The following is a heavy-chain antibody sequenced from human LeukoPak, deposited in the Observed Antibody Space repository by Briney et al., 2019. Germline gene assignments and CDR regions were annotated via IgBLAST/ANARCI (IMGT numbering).Heavy chain of an antibody. D-gene: IGHD2-8*01. V-gene: IGHV5-51*01. J-gene: IGHJ4*02. Sequence: GESLKISCESSGYSFYNYWIGWVRQMPGKGLEWMGIIWPGDSDTRYSPSFQGQVTISADKSISTAYLQWSSLKASDTAIYYCVRQSDCSNGICYRSEYWGQGTLVTVSS. CDR1: GYSFYNYW. CDR2: IWPGDSDT. CDR3: VRQSDCSNGICYRSEY.